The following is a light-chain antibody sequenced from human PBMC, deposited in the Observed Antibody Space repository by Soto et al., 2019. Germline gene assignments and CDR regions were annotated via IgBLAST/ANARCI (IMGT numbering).Light chain of an antibody. CDR1: SSDVGGYNY. V-gene: IGLV2-14*03. J-gene: IGLJ1*01. CDR3: SSYTTSNTRQIV. CDR2: DVS. Sequence: QSVLTQPASVSGSPGQSINISCTGTSSDVGGYNYVSWYQHHPGKAPKLIIYDVSNRPSGVSNPFSGSKSGNTAALTISGVQPEDEADYYCSSYTTSNTRQIVFGTGTKLTVL.